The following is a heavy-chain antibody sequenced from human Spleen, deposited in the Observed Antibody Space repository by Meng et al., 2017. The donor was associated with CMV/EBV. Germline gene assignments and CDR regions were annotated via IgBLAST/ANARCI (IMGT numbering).Heavy chain of an antibody. Sequence: ASVKVSCKASGYTFTGYYMHWVRQAPGQGLEWMGWINPNSGGTNYAQKFQGRVTMTRDTSISTAYMELSRLRSDDTAVYYCASKIREYSSSWYDFDYWGQGTLVTVSS. V-gene: IGHV1-2*02. CDR2: INPNSGGT. J-gene: IGHJ4*02. CDR1: GYTFTGYY. CDR3: ASKIREYSSSWYDFDY. D-gene: IGHD6-13*01.